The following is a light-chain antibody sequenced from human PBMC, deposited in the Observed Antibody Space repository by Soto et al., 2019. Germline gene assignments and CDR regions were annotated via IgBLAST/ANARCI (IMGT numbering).Light chain of an antibody. CDR3: QQYGSSGT. V-gene: IGKV3-20*01. CDR1: QSVSNNY. J-gene: IGKJ1*01. CDR2: GAS. Sequence: LSCRASQSVSNNYLAWYQQKPGQAPRLLIYGASNRATGVPDRFSGSGSGTDFTLTISRLEPEDFAVYYCQQYGSSGTFGQGTKVDIK.